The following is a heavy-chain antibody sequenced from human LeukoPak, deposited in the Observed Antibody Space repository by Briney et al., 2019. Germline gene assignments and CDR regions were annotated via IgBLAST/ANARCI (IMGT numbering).Heavy chain of an antibody. Sequence: GSLRLSCAASGFTFSSYAMHWVRQAPGKGLEWVAVISYDGSNKYYADSVKGRFTISRDNSKNTLYLQMNSLRAEDTAVYYCARGRSGSHFDYWGQGTLVTVSS. CDR1: GFTFSSYA. V-gene: IGHV3-30-3*01. CDR3: ARGRSGSHFDY. D-gene: IGHD1-26*01. J-gene: IGHJ4*02. CDR2: ISYDGSNK.